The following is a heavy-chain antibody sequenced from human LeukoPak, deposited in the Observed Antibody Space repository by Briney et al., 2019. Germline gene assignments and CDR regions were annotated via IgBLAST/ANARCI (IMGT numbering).Heavy chain of an antibody. D-gene: IGHD3-10*01. CDR1: GFTFSSYT. CDR3: ARVGTMGWD. V-gene: IGHV3-21*01. J-gene: IGHJ4*02. CDR2: ISGSSRYI. Sequence: GGSLGLSCAASGFTFSSYTMNWVRQAPGKGLEWVSSISGSSRYIYYADSMKGRFTISRDNAKDSLYLQMNSLRAEDTAVYYCARVGTMGWDWGQGTLVTVSS.